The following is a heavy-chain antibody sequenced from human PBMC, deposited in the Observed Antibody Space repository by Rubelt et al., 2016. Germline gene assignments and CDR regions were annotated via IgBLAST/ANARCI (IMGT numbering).Heavy chain of an antibody. J-gene: IGHJ2*01. CDR2: ISDVNDST. Sequence: EVQLVESGGGLVQPGRSLRLSCAVSGFTFDDYAMHWVRQTPGKGLEWVSGISDVNDSTYYADSVKGRFTISRDKSKNTLYLQMNSLRVDDTAVYYCVGTYSTHWYFDLWGRGTLVTVSS. CDR3: VGTYSTHWYFDL. V-gene: IGHV3-9*01. CDR1: GFTFDDYA. D-gene: IGHD2-15*01.